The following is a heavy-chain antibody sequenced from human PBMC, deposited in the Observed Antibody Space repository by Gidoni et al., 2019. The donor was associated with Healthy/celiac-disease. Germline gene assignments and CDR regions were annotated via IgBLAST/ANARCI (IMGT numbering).Heavy chain of an antibody. V-gene: IGHV1-18*01. CDR2: IRAYNGNT. D-gene: IGHD1-26*01. CDR3: ARDWVVGWELLGGY. Sequence: VQLVQSGADVKKPGASVTVSCKPSGYTFTSYGISWLRQAPGQGLEWMGWIRAYNGNTTSAKTRQGRATMPTDTPTSIADMELRSLRPEDTAVDYCARDWVVGWELLGGYWGQGTLVTVSS. CDR1: GYTFTSYG. J-gene: IGHJ4*02.